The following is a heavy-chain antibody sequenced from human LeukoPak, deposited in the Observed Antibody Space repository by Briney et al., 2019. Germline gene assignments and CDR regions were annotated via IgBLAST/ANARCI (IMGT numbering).Heavy chain of an antibody. CDR3: ASLEWGAVAAVH. J-gene: IGHJ4*02. CDR1: GFSFTSFA. V-gene: IGHV3-23*01. D-gene: IGHD6-19*01. CDR2: MSGSGDTT. Sequence: GGSLRLSCAGSGFSFTSFAMSWVRQAPGRGLEWVSAMSGSGDTTYYADSVKGRFTISRDNAKNSLYLQMNSLRAEDTAVYYCASLEWGAVAAVHWGQGTLVTVSS.